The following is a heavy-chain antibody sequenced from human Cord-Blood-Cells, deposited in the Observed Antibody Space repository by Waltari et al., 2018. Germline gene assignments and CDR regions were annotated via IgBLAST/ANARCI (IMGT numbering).Heavy chain of an antibody. J-gene: IGHJ4*02. CDR1: GFTFSSYD. V-gene: IGHV3-13*01. Sequence: EVQLVESGGGLVQPGGSLRLSCAASGFTFSSYDMHWVRQATGKGLGVVLAIGTAGDTDYPGSVKGRFTISRENAKNSLYLQMNSLRAGDTAVYFCARAIAAAGLVDYWGQGTLVTVSS. CDR2: IGTAGDT. D-gene: IGHD6-13*01. CDR3: ARAIAAAGLVDY.